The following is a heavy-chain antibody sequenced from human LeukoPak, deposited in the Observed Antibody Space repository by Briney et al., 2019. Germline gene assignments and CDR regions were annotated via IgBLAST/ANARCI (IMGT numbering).Heavy chain of an antibody. D-gene: IGHD5-18*01. CDR3: ARVPAPARYSYDPIDY. CDR2: INPNSGGT. CDR1: GYIFTGYY. J-gene: IGHJ4*02. V-gene: IGHV1-2*06. Sequence: ASVKVSCKASGYIFTGYYMHWVRQAPGQGLEWMGRINPNSGGTNYAQKFQGRVTMTKDTSISTAYMELSRLRSDDTAVYYCARVPAPARYSYDPIDYWGQGTLVTVSS.